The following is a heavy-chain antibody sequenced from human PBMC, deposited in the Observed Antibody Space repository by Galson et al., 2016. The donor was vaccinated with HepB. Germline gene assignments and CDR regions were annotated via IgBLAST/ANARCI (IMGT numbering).Heavy chain of an antibody. D-gene: IGHD3-10*01. J-gene: IGHJ4*02. CDR2: IDPSDSYT. V-gene: IGHV5-10-1*01. CDR1: TVNFIRYW. CDR3: AIFYFDSGSYYNPDY. Sequence: QSGAEVKKPGESLRISCQGSTVNFIRYWISWVRQMPGKGLEWMGRIDPSDSYTKYSPSLQGHVTISLDKSISTAYLQWSSLKASDTARYYCAIFYFDSGSYYNPDYWGQGTLVTVSS.